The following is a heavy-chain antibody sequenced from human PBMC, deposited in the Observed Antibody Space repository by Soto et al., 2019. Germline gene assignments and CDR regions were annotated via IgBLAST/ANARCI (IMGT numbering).Heavy chain of an antibody. J-gene: IGHJ3*02. V-gene: IGHV4-59*01. CDR3: ARGILEAAASKPFDI. CDR2: IYNSGGT. D-gene: IGHD6-13*01. Sequence: PSETLSLTCIVSNGSISDYYWTWIRQPPGKGLEWIGYIYNSGGTHYSPSLKSRVTISVDTSKNQFSLKLSSVTAADTAVYYCARGILEAAASKPFDIWGQGTTVTVSS. CDR1: NGSISDYY.